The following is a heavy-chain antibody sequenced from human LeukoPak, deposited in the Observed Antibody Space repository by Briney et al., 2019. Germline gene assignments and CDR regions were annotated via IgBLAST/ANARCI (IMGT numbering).Heavy chain of an antibody. CDR1: GFTFSSYA. D-gene: IGHD4-11*01. Sequence: PGGSLRLSCAASGFTFSSYAMSWVRQAPGKGLEWVSAISGSGGGTYYADSVKGRFTISRDNSKNTLYLQMNSLRAEDTAVYYCAEDPYDYSRAFDYWGQGTLVTVSS. V-gene: IGHV3-23*01. J-gene: IGHJ4*02. CDR2: ISGSGGGT. CDR3: AEDPYDYSRAFDY.